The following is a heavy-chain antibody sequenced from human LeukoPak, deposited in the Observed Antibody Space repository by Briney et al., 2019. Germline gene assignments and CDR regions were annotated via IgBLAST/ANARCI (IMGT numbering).Heavy chain of an antibody. J-gene: IGHJ4*02. CDR3: ERGGSRGMIVASFDY. Sequence: ASVKVSCKASGYTFTGYYMHWVRQAPGQGLEWMGWINPNSGGTNYAQKFQGRVTMTRDTSISTAYMELSRPRSDDTAVYYCERGGSRGMIVASFDYWGQGTLVTVYS. CDR2: INPNSGGT. CDR1: GYTFTGYY. D-gene: IGHD3-22*01. V-gene: IGHV1-2*02.